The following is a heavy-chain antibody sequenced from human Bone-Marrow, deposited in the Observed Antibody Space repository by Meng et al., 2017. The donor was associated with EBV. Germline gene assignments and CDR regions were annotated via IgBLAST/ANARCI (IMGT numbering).Heavy chain of an antibody. CDR2: ISYDGSNK. Sequence: VELVECGGGGVQPGRSLRISWAASGFTFSSYAMHWVRQAPGKGLEWVAVISYDGSNKYYADSVKGRFTISRDNSKNTLYLQMNSLRAEDTAVYYCASGYYGSGSYLGWGQGTLVTVSS. CDR3: ASGYYGSGSYLG. D-gene: IGHD3-10*01. J-gene: IGHJ4*02. CDR1: GFTFSSYA. V-gene: IGHV3-30-3*01.